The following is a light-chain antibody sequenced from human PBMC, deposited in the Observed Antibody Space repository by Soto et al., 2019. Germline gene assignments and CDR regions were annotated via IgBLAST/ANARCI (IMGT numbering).Light chain of an antibody. J-gene: IGKJ2*01. CDR1: QGISNW. V-gene: IGKV1-5*01. CDR3: QQYESYSYT. Sequence: DIQMTQSPSTLSASVGDRVTITCRATQGISNWLAWYQQKPGKAPKLLIYDASILESGVPSRFSGSGSGTEFTLTISSLHPDDFATYYCQQYESYSYTFGQGTKVDIK. CDR2: DAS.